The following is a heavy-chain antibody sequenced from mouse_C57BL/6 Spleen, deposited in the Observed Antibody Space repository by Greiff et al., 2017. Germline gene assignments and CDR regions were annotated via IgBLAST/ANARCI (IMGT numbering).Heavy chain of an antibody. CDR3: ARLTDGNYVKAMDY. Sequence: QVQLQQPGAELVKPGASVKMSCKASGYTFTSYWITWVKQRPGQGLEWIGDIYPGSGSTNYNEKFKSKATLTVDTSYSTAYLQLSSLTSEDSAVYYCARLTDGNYVKAMDYWGQGTSVTVSA. V-gene: IGHV1-55*01. J-gene: IGHJ4*01. D-gene: IGHD2-1*01. CDR1: GYTFTSYW. CDR2: IYPGSGST.